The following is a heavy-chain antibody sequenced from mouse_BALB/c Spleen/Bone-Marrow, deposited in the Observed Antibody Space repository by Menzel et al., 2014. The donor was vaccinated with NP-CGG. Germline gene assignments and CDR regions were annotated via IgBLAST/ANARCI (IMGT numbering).Heavy chain of an antibody. J-gene: IGHJ3*01. Sequence: VKLMESGPELVRPGVSVKISCKGSSYTFXDYAMHWVKQCHAKSLEWIGVISTYYGNANYNQKFKGKATMTVDKSSSTAYMELARLTSEDSAVYYCTRGGRYDEVAYWGQGTLVTVSA. D-gene: IGHD2-14*01. CDR1: SYTFXDYA. CDR2: ISTYYGNA. CDR3: TRGGRYDEVAY. V-gene: IGHV1-67*01.